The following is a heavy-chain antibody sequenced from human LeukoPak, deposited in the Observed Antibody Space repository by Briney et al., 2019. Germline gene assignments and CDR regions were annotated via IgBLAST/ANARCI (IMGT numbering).Heavy chain of an antibody. Sequence: GASVKVFCKASGYTFTSNYMHWVRQAPGQGLEWMGMIYPRDGSTSYAQKFQGRVTVTRDTSTSTVHMELSGLRSEDTAVYYCARDQEGFDYWGQGTLVTVSS. CDR1: GYTFTSNY. CDR3: ARDQEGFDY. J-gene: IGHJ4*02. V-gene: IGHV1-46*01. CDR2: IYPRDGST.